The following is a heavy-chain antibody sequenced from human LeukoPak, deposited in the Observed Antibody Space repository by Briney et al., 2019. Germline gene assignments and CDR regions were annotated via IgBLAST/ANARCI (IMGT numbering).Heavy chain of an antibody. J-gene: IGHJ4*02. CDR3: AKVATQLVVTTVIDY. D-gene: IGHD4-17*01. CDR1: GFTFSSYW. Sequence: GGSLRLPCAASGFTFSSYWMHWVRQAPAKGLVWVSRINSDGSSTSYADSVKGRFTISRDNAKNTLYLQMNSLRAEDTAVYYCAKVATQLVVTTVIDYWGQGTLVTVSS. V-gene: IGHV3-74*01. CDR2: INSDGSST.